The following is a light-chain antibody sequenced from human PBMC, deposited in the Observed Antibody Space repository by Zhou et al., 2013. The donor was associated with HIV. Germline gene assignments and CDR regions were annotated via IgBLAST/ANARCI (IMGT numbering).Light chain of an antibody. CDR2: AAS. Sequence: DIQMTQSPSSLSASVGDRVTITCRASQNINTYLSWYQQKPGKAPHLLIYAASILQSGVPSRFSGSASGTDFTLTISNLQPEDIATYYCQQYKIYPLTFGGGTKVEIK. J-gene: IGKJ4*01. CDR1: QNINTY. V-gene: IGKV1-39*01. CDR3: QQYKIYPLT.